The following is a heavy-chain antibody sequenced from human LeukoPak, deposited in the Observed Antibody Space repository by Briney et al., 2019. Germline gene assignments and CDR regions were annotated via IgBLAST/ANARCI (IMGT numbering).Heavy chain of an antibody. V-gene: IGHV1-2*02. CDR3: ARDRITMVRGVKFGYFYYGMDV. D-gene: IGHD3-10*01. CDR2: INPNSWGT. CDR1: GYTFTGYY. J-gene: IGHJ6*02. Sequence: ASVNVSCKASGYTFTGYYMQWLRQAPGQGLEWIGWINPNSWGTNYAQKFQGRVTTTRDTSISTAYMELSRLRSDDTAVYYCARDRITMVRGVKFGYFYYGMDVWGQGTTVTVSS.